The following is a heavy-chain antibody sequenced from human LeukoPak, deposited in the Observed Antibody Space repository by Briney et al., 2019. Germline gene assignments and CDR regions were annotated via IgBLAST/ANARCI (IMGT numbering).Heavy chain of an antibody. V-gene: IGHV4-59*01. CDR2: IHYSGST. D-gene: IGHD2-2*01. J-gene: IGHJ5*02. Sequence: PSETLSLTCTVSGGSISSYYWSWIRQPPGKGLEWIGYIHYSGSTSYNPSLKSRVTISVDTSKNQISLKVRSATAADTAVYYCARTTEDCSSTSCCQYWFDPWGQGTLVTVSS. CDR3: ARTTEDCSSTSCCQYWFDP. CDR1: GGSISSYY.